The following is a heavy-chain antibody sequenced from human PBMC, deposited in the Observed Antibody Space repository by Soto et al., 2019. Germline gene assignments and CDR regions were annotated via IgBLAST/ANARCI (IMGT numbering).Heavy chain of an antibody. CDR2: MNPNSGNT. CDR1: GYTFTSYD. CDR3: ARGEYCSSTSCYEFDP. D-gene: IGHD2-2*01. J-gene: IGHJ5*02. Sequence: QVQLVQSGAEVKKPGASVKVSCKASGYTFTSYDINWVRQATGQGLEWMGWMNPNSGNTGYAQKFQGRVTMTRNTSISTAYMELSSLRSEDTAVYYWARGEYCSSTSCYEFDPWGQGTLVTVSS. V-gene: IGHV1-8*01.